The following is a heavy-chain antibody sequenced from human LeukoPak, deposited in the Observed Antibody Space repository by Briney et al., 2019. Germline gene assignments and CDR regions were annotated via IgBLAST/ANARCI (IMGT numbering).Heavy chain of an antibody. D-gene: IGHD5-12*01. CDR3: ARHDWVRQPFGT. CDR1: GGSISSYY. J-gene: IGHJ5*02. V-gene: IGHV4-4*09. CDR2: IYTSGST. Sequence: PSETLSLTCTVSGGSISSYYWSWIRQPPGKGLEWIGYIYTSGSTNYNPSLKNRVTISVDTSKKQVTLNLISVTAADTVTYYCARHDWVRQPFGTWGQGALVTVSS.